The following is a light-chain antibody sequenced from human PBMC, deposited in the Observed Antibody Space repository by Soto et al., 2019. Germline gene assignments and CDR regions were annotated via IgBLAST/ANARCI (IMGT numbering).Light chain of an antibody. J-gene: IGLJ1*01. CDR1: SSDVGSYNL. V-gene: IGLV2-23*02. Sequence: QSALTQAASVSGSPGQSITISCTGTSSDVGSYNLVSWYQQHPGKAPKLMIYEVSKRPSGLSNRFSGSKSGNTASLTISGLQAEDEADYYCCSYACSRTQLIFGTETKLTVL. CDR3: CSYACSRTQLI. CDR2: EVS.